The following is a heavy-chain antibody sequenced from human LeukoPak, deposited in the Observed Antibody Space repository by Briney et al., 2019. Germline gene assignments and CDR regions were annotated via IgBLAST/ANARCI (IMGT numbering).Heavy chain of an antibody. J-gene: IGHJ6*03. Sequence: GGSLRLSCAASGFTFSSYAMSWVRQAPGKGLEWVSAISGSGGSTYYADSVKGRFTISRDNSKNTLYLQMNSLRAEHTAVYYCAKDRNYYYYMDVWGKGTTVTVSS. CDR2: ISGSGGST. CDR3: AKDRNYYYYMDV. CDR1: GFTFSSYA. V-gene: IGHV3-23*01.